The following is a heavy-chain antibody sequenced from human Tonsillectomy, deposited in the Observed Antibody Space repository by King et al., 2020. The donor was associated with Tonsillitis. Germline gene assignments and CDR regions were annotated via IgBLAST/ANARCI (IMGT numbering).Heavy chain of an antibody. D-gene: IGHD5-24*01. CDR1: RFTFHAYA. V-gene: IGHV3-9*01. CDR3: AKDINADAYNPFDF. Sequence: VQLVESGGGLVQPGRSLRLSCAASRFTFHAYAMHWVRQAPGKGLEWVSGIGWNSGSICYADSVKGRFTISRDNAKNSLYLQMNSLRPEDTALYYCAKDINADAYNPFDFWGQGTLVTVSS. CDR2: IGWNSGSI. J-gene: IGHJ4*02.